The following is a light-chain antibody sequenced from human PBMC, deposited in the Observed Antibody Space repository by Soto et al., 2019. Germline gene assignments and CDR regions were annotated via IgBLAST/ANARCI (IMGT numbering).Light chain of an antibody. J-gene: IGLJ1*01. Sequence: QSVLTQPPSVSGAPGQRVTISCTGSSSNIGAGYDVHWYQQLPGTAPKLLIYGNSNRPSGVPDRFSGSKSGTSASLAITGLQAEDGADYYCQSYDSSLSGSNVFGTGTKVTVL. CDR2: GNS. V-gene: IGLV1-40*01. CDR1: SSNIGAGYD. CDR3: QSYDSSLSGSNV.